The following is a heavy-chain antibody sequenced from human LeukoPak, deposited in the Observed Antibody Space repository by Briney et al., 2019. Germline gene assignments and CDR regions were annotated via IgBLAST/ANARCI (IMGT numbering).Heavy chain of an antibody. Sequence: KTSETLSLTCAVSGYSISSGYYWGWIRQPPGKGLEWIGSIYHSGSTYYNPSLKSRVTISVDTSKNQFSLKLSSVTAADTAVYYCARHEYGAVGYWGQGTLVTVSS. D-gene: IGHD4/OR15-4a*01. CDR2: IYHSGST. CDR3: ARHEYGAVGY. J-gene: IGHJ4*02. CDR1: GYSISSGYY. V-gene: IGHV4-38-2*01.